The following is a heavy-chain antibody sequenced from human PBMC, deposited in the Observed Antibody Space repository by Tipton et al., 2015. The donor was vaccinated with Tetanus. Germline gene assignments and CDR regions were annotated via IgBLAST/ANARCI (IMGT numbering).Heavy chain of an antibody. CDR1: GLTFSSSW. Sequence: SLRLSCAVSGLTFSSSWMSWVRQVPGKGLEWVANINGGGNEKYYVDSVKGRFTISRDNAKNSLYLQMNSLRGGDTAVYYCVRDFAEFDYWGQGTLVTVSS. V-gene: IGHV3-7*01. J-gene: IGHJ4*02. CDR2: INGGGNEK. CDR3: VRDFAEFDY.